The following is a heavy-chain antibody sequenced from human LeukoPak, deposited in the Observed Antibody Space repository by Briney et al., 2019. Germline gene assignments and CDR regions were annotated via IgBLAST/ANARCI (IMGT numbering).Heavy chain of an antibody. CDR1: GFTFSSYA. CDR3: AKDLRLDCSTTSCYLLDY. V-gene: IGHV3-23*01. Sequence: GGSLRLSCAAAGFTFSSYAMSWVRQAPGKGLEWVSVLSGSAGSTYYADSVKGRFTISRDNSKNTLYLQMNSLRAEDTAIYYCAKDLRLDCSTTSCYLLDYWGQGTLVTVSS. J-gene: IGHJ4*02. D-gene: IGHD2-2*01. CDR2: LSGSAGST.